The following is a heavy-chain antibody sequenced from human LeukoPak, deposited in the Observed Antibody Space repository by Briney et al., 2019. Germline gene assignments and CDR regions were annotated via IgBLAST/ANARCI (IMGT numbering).Heavy chain of an antibody. CDR1: GLTFSNYG. CDR3: AKSPDPYFDWHWWYFDY. V-gene: IGHV3-30*18. D-gene: IGHD3-9*01. Sequence: PGRSLRLSCAASGLTFSNYGMYWVRQAPGKGLEWVAVISSGGRSKYYADSVTGRFTISRDNSKNTVYLQMNSLRPEDTAVYYCAKSPDPYFDWHWWYFDYWGQGTLVTVSS. J-gene: IGHJ4*02. CDR2: ISSGGRSK.